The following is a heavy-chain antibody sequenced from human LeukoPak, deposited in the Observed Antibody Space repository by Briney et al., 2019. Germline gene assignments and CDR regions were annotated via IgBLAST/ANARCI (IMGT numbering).Heavy chain of an antibody. CDR3: ARDKGDGYNDY. CDR1: GFTFSSYSM. Sequence: GSLRLSSAASGFTFSSYSMNWVRQPPGKGLEWIGEIYHSGSTNYNPSLKSRVTISVDKSKNQFSLKLSSVTAADTAVYYCARDKGDGYNDYWGQGTPVTVSS. D-gene: IGHD5-24*01. CDR2: IYHSGST. V-gene: IGHV4-4*02. J-gene: IGHJ4*02.